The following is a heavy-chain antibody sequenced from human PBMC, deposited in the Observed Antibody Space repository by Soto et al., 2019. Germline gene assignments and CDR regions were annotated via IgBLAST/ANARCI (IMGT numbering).Heavy chain of an antibody. V-gene: IGHV1-46*01. CDR2: INPSTGGT. CDR3: AREIQLRCHFDY. CDR1: GYTFTNYY. J-gene: IGHJ4*02. Sequence: ASVKVSCKASGYTFTNYYMHWVRQASGQGLEWLGMINPSTGGTNYAPKFRDRVTMARDTSTSTVHMELSSLRSEDTAVYFCAREIQLRCHFDYWGQGALVPFSS. D-gene: IGHD2-2*01.